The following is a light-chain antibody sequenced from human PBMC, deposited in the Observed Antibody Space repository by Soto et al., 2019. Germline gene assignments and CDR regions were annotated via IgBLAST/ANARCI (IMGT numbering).Light chain of an antibody. CDR3: QQSSNWPLT. V-gene: IGKV3-11*01. CDR1: QSVSSC. J-gene: IGKJ4*01. CDR2: DAS. Sequence: EIVLTQSPATLSLSPGERATLSCRASQSVSSCLAWYQQKPGQAPRLLIYDASNRATGIPARFSGSGSGTDITLTISSLEPEDFAVYYCQQSSNWPLTFGGGTKVEIK.